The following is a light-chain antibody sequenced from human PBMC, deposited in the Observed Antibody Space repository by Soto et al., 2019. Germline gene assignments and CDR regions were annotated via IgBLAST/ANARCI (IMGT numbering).Light chain of an antibody. CDR1: QSINSK. J-gene: IGKJ1*01. Sequence: GDRVTITCRASQSINSKLNWYQQKPGEVPKLLIYAATSLQSGVPSRFSGSGSGTDFTLTISSLQPEDFATYYCQPSYKSPPTFGQGTKVDIK. CDR3: QPSYKSPPT. CDR2: AAT. V-gene: IGKV1-39*01.